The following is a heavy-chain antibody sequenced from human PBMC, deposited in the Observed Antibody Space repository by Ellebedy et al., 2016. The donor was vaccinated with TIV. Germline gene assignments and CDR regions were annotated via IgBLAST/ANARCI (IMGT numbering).Heavy chain of an antibody. D-gene: IGHD3-3*01. Sequence: GESLKISXAASGFTFSSYGMHWVRQAPGKGLEWVAVIWYDGSNKYYADSVKGRFTISRDNSKNTLYLQMNSLRAEDTAVYYCAREYYDFWSGYYMNYYYYMDVWGKGTTVTVSS. CDR3: AREYYDFWSGYYMNYYYYMDV. V-gene: IGHV3-33*01. J-gene: IGHJ6*03. CDR2: IWYDGSNK. CDR1: GFTFSSYG.